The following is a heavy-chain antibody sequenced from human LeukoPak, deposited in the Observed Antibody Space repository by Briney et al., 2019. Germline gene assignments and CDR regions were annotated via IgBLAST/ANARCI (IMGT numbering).Heavy chain of an antibody. D-gene: IGHD1-7*01. V-gene: IGHV5-51*01. CDR3: ARRADNWNYPLHDAFDI. J-gene: IGHJ3*02. CDR2: IYPRDSDI. Sequence: GESLKISCKGSGYSFTTYWIGWVRQMPGKGLEWMGVIYPRDSDIRYSPSFQGQVTISADKSISTAYLQWSSLKASDTAIYYCARRADNWNYPLHDAFDIWGQGTMVTVSS. CDR1: GYSFTTYW.